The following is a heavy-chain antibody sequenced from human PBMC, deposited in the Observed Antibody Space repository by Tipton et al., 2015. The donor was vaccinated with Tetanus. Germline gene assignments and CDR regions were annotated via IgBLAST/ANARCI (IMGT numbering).Heavy chain of an antibody. Sequence: QSGAEVKKPGSSVKVSCEASGGTFGSYAVNWVRQAPGQGLEWMGGIIPFSDTIEYSKKYQGRITITADRSSSPAYMELTSLRSEHTAVYYWARGPRHDPKTFYGMDRWGQGTTVIVSS. J-gene: IGHJ6*02. V-gene: IGHV1-69*06. D-gene: IGHD1-1*01. CDR2: IIPFSDTI. CDR1: GGTFGSYA. CDR3: ARGPRHDPKTFYGMDR.